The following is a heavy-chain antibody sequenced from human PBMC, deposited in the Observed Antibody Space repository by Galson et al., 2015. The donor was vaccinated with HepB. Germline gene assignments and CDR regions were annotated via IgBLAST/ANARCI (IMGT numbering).Heavy chain of an antibody. V-gene: IGHV1-18*04. CDR3: ARDLGLDC. CDR2: INPYNGNT. J-gene: IGHJ4*02. Sequence: SVKVSCKAFGYTFTSHTFSWVRQAPGQGLEWMGRINPYNGNTTYAQKFQDRVNMTTDTSASTAYMELRSLRSEDTAVYYCARDLGLDCWGKGSLVTVPS. CDR1: GYTFTSHT.